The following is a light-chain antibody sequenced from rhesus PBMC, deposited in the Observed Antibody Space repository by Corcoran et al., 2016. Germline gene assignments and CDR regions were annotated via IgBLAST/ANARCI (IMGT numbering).Light chain of an antibody. CDR1: QSLLHTDGYTY. V-gene: IGKV2-61*01. J-gene: IGKJ4*01. Sequence: DIVMTQTPLSLPVTPGEPASISCRSSQSLLHTDGYTYLDWYLQKPGQSPQLLIDGGSNRASGVPDRFSGRGSGTDFTLKISKVEAEDVGGYYCMQHKALPLTFGGGTKVEIK. CDR2: GGS. CDR3: MQHKALPLT.